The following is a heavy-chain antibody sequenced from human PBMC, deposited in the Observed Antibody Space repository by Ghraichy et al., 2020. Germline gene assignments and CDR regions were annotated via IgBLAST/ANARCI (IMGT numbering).Heavy chain of an antibody. D-gene: IGHD2-21*01. CDR1: GGSITSCSYY. Sequence: SETLSLTCTISGGSITSCSYYWGFIRQPPGKGLEWIGDIYHIGNTNYNPSLKSRVTLSIDTSRNQFSLSLTSVTAADTAVYSCARVNIGVVSTYFHSYVMDFWGQGTAVTVS. J-gene: IGHJ6*02. V-gene: IGHV4-61*01. CDR3: ARVNIGVVSTYFHSYVMDF. CDR2: IYHIGNT.